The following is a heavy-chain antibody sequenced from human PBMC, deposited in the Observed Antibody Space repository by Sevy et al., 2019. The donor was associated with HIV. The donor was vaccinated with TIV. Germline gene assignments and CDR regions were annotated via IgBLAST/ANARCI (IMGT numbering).Heavy chain of an antibody. D-gene: IGHD5-12*01. CDR3: ARNLGGDIDGQLGVQH. CDR1: GGTFSSYA. V-gene: IGHV1-69*13. J-gene: IGHJ1*01. Sequence: ASVKVSCKASGGTFSSYAISWVRQAPGQGLEWMGGIIPIFGTANYAQKFQGRVTITADESTSTAYMELSSLRSEDTAVYYCARNLGGDIDGQLGVQHWCQGTLVTVSS. CDR2: IIPIFGTA.